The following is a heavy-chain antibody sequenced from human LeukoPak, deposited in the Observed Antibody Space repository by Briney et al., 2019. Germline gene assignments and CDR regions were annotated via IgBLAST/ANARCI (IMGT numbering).Heavy chain of an antibody. J-gene: IGHJ6*03. CDR1: GSSISSYY. CDR3: ARLGMVRGVILGDYYMDV. V-gene: IGHV4-59*01. D-gene: IGHD3-10*01. CDR2: IYYSGST. Sequence: SETLSLTCTVSGSSISSYYWSWIRQPPGKGLEWIGYIYYSGSTNYNPSLKSRVTISVDTSKNQFSLKLSSVTAADTAVYYCARLGMVRGVILGDYYMDVWGKGTTVTVSS.